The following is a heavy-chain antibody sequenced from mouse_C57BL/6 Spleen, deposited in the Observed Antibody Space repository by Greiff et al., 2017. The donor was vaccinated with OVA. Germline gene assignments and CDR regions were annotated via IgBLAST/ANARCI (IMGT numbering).Heavy chain of an antibody. Sequence: VMLVESGAELVKPGASVKISCKASGYAFSSYWMNWVKQRPGKGLEWIGQIYPGDGDTNYNGKFKGKATLTADKSSSTAYMQLSSLTSEDSAVYFCAIYYDYDYFDYWGQGTTLTVSS. V-gene: IGHV1-80*01. CDR1: GYAFSSYW. CDR3: AIYYDYDYFDY. J-gene: IGHJ2*01. CDR2: IYPGDGDT. D-gene: IGHD2-4*01.